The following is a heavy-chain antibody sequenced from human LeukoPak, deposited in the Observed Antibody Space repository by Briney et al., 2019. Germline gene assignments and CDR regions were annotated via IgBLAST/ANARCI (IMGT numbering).Heavy chain of an antibody. D-gene: IGHD3-3*02. CDR3: TGLISLSAFDI. Sequence: GGSLRLSCAASGFTFSNAWMSWVRQAPGKGLEWVGRIKSKTDGGTTDYAAPVKGRFTISRDDSKNTLYLQMNSLKTEDTAVYYCTGLISLSAFDIWGQGTMVTVYS. J-gene: IGHJ3*02. CDR2: IKSKTDGGTT. V-gene: IGHV3-15*01. CDR1: GFTFSNAW.